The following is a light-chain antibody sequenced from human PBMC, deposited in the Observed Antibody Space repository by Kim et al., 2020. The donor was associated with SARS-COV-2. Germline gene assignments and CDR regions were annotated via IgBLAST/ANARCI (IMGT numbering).Light chain of an antibody. CDR2: LNSDGSH. J-gene: IGLJ3*02. CDR3: QTWGTAVV. Sequence: LVLTQSPSTSASLGASVKLTCTLSSGHSSYAIAWHRQQPEKGPRYLMKLNSDGSHSKGDGIPDRFSGSSSGAERYLTISSLQSEDEAYYYCQTWGTAVVFGGGTQVTVL. CDR1: SGHSSYA. V-gene: IGLV4-69*01.